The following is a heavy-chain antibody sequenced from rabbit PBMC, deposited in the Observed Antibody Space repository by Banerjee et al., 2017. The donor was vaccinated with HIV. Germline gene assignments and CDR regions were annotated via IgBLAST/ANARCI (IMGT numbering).Heavy chain of an antibody. CDR1: GFDLSSGYD. J-gene: IGHJ4*01. CDR3: ARTYNPNNYYDL. CDR2: IYAGGSGST. D-gene: IGHD1-1*01. Sequence: QQQLVESGGGPVKPGGTLTLTCKASGFDLSSGYDMCWVRQAPGKGLEWIACIYAGGSGSTYYASWAKGRFTISKTSSTTVTLQMTRLTVADTATYFCARTYNPNNYYDLWGPGTLVTVS. V-gene: IGHV1S45*01.